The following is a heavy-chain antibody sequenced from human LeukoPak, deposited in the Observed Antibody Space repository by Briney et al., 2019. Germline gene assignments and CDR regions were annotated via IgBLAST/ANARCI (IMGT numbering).Heavy chain of an antibody. V-gene: IGHV3-30*02. CDR2: IRYDGSNK. J-gene: IGHJ4*02. Sequence: PGGSLRLSCAASGFTFSNYGMHWVRQAPGKGLEWVAFIRYDGSNKYYADSVKGRFTISRDNSKNTLYLQMNSLRAEDTAVYYCARIVGATFAFDYWGQGTLVTVSS. CDR1: GFTFSNYG. CDR3: ARIVGATFAFDY. D-gene: IGHD1-26*01.